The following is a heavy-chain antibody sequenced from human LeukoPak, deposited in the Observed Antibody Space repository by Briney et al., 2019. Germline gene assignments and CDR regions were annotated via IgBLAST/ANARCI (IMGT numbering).Heavy chain of an antibody. CDR3: ARAYRDCSSTSCYSWHDY. CDR1: GFTFSSYG. CDR2: IWYDGSNK. D-gene: IGHD2-2*01. V-gene: IGHV3-33*01. Sequence: PGGYLRLSCAASGFTFSSYGMHWVRQAPGKGLEWVAVIWYDGSNKYYADSVKGRFTISRDNSKNTLYLQMNSLRAEDTAVYYCARAYRDCSSTSCYSWHDYWGQGTLVTVSS. J-gene: IGHJ4*02.